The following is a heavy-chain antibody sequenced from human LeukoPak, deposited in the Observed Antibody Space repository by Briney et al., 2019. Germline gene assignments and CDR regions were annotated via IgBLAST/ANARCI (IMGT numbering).Heavy chain of an antibody. Sequence: ASVKVSCKASGYTFTSYGISWVRQAPGQGLEWMGWISAYNGNTNYAQKLQGRVTMTTDTSTSTAYMELRSLGSDDTAVYYCARDGDSGYSYGTSDYWGQGTLVTVSS. J-gene: IGHJ4*02. V-gene: IGHV1-18*01. CDR2: ISAYNGNT. CDR1: GYTFTSYG. CDR3: ARDGDSGYSYGTSDY. D-gene: IGHD5-18*01.